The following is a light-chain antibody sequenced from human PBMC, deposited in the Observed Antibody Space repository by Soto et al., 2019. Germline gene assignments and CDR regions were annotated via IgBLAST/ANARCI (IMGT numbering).Light chain of an antibody. V-gene: IGKV3D-7*01. Sequence: EIIFTQAPVTLSLSPGDRATRFCRASHSVSCSYLAWYQQKPGQAPRLLIYGASTRATGIPARFSGSGSGTEFTLTINGLQSEDAGVDYCLQHYAWPWTFAQGTKVDIK. CDR1: HSVSCSY. CDR3: LQHYAWPWT. CDR2: GAS. J-gene: IGKJ1*01.